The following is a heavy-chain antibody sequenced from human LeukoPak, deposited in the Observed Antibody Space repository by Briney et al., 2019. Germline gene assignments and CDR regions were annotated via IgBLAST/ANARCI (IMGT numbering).Heavy chain of an antibody. V-gene: IGHV3-7*03. D-gene: IGHD6-13*01. CDR1: GFTFSIYW. CDR2: IKEDGSVI. CDR3: TLGSLYSSSWYGDY. Sequence: PGGSLRLSCVASGFTFSIYWMSWVRQAPGRGPEWLAIIKEDGSVIWDVESVRGRFTISRDNSKNTLYLQMNGLRAEDTAVYYCTLGSLYSSSWYGDYWGQGTLVTVSS. J-gene: IGHJ4*02.